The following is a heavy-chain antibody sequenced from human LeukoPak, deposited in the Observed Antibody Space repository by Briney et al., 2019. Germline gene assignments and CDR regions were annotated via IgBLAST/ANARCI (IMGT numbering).Heavy chain of an antibody. CDR2: INSDGITT. Sequence: GGSLRLSCVASGFTFSNYWMNWVRQAPGKGLVWVSRINSDGITTTYADSVKGRFTISRDNAKNTLYLQMNSLRAEDTAVYYCARAAYSSSRFDYWGQGIVVTVSS. V-gene: IGHV3-74*01. D-gene: IGHD6-13*01. J-gene: IGHJ4*02. CDR3: ARAAYSSSRFDY. CDR1: GFTFSNYW.